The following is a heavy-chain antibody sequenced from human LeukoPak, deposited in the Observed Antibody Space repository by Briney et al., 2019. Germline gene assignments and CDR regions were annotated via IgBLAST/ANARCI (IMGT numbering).Heavy chain of an antibody. CDR3: ARAYYDFWSGYSIDYYYYYYMDV. CDR2: IYYSGST. J-gene: IGHJ6*03. Sequence: SETLSLTCTVSGGSISSYYWSWIRQPPGKGLEWIGYIYYSGSTNYNPSLKSRVTISVDTSKNQFPLKLSSVTAADTAVYYCARAYYDFWSGYSIDYYYYYYMDVWGKGTTVTVSS. V-gene: IGHV4-59*01. D-gene: IGHD3-3*01. CDR1: GGSISSYY.